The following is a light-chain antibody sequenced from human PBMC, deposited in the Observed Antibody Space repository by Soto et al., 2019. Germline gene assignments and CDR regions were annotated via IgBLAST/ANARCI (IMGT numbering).Light chain of an antibody. Sequence: QSVLTQPASVSGSPGQSITISCTGTSSDVGGYNYVSWYQQHPGKAPKLMIYEVSNRPSGVSNRFSGSKSGNTASLTISGLQAEYEAEYYCSSYTSSSTLGVFGGGTKVTVL. CDR3: SSYTSSSTLGV. J-gene: IGLJ2*01. V-gene: IGLV2-14*01. CDR2: EVS. CDR1: SSDVGGYNY.